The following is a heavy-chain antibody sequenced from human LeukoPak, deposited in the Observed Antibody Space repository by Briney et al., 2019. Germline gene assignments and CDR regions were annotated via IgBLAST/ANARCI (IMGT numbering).Heavy chain of an antibody. D-gene: IGHD4-17*01. Sequence: KSSVTLSLTGTISGGSISSYYWSWIRQPPGKGLEWIGYIYYSGSTNYNPSLKSRVTISLDTSKNQFSLKLSSVTAADTAVYYCARRSDYGDYLNWFDPWGQETLVTVSS. CDR2: IYYSGST. CDR3: ARRSDYGDYLNWFDP. V-gene: IGHV4-59*08. J-gene: IGHJ5*02. CDR1: GGSISSYY.